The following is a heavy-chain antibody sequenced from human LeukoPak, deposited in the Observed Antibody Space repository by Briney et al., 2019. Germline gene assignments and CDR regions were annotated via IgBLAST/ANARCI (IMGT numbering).Heavy chain of an antibody. CDR3: AKEYYSSSWLSYYYYGMDV. CDR1: GFTFDDYA. CDR2: ISWNSGSI. J-gene: IGHJ6*02. Sequence: PGGSLRLSCAASGFTFDDYAMHWVRQAPGKGLEWVSGISWNSGSIGYADSVKGRFTISRDNAKNSLDLQMNSLRAEDTALYYCAKEYYSSSWLSYYYYGMDVWGQGTTVTVSS. V-gene: IGHV3-9*01. D-gene: IGHD6-13*01.